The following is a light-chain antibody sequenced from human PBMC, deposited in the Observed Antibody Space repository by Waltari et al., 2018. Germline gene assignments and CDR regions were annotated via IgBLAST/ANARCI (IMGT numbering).Light chain of an antibody. Sequence: DIVMTQSPDSLAVSLGERATINCKSNQSVLYSSNNNNYLAWYQQKPRQPPKLLIYWASTRESGVPDRFSGSGSGTDFTLAIGSLQAEDVAVYYCQQYYTTPWTFGQGTKVEI. J-gene: IGKJ1*01. CDR2: WAS. V-gene: IGKV4-1*01. CDR1: QSVLYSSNNNNY. CDR3: QQYYTTPWT.